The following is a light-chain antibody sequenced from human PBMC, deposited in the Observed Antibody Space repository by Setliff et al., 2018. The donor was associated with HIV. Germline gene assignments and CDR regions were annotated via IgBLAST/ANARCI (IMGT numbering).Light chain of an antibody. CDR2: DVT. CDR1: SSDVGGYNF. J-gene: IGLJ1*01. CDR3: SSYRNSDPFYV. Sequence: QSVLTQPASVSGSPGQSITISCTGTSSDVGGYNFVSWYQQHPDKAPKVLIYDVTHRPSGVSSRFSGSKSGKTASLTISGLQAEDEADYFCSSYRNSDPFYVFGTGTKGTVL. V-gene: IGLV2-14*03.